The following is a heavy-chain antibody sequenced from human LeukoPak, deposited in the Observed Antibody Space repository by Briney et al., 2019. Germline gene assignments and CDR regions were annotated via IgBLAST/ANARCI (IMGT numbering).Heavy chain of an antibody. Sequence: GGSLRLSCAASGFTFSDYYMSWIRQAPGKGLEWVASINHNGNVNYYVDSVKGRFTISRDNSKNTLYLQMNSLRAEDTAVYYCAKDWKPDGLYDLDYWGQGTLVTVSS. J-gene: IGHJ4*02. CDR2: INHNGNVN. CDR3: AKDWKPDGLYDLDY. D-gene: IGHD5/OR15-5a*01. CDR1: GFTFSDYY. V-gene: IGHV3-7*03.